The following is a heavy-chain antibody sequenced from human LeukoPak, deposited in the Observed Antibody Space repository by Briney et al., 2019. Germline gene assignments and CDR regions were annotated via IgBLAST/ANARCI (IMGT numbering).Heavy chain of an antibody. CDR1: GYTFTSYY. Sequence: ASVKVSCKASGYTFTSYYMHWVRQAPRQGLEWMGIINPSGGSTSYAQKFQGGVTMTRDTSTSTVYMELSSLRSEDTAVYYCARVRYSYGYLVDYWGQGTLVTVSS. J-gene: IGHJ4*02. V-gene: IGHV1-46*01. CDR2: INPSGGST. CDR3: ARVRYSYGYLVDY. D-gene: IGHD5-18*01.